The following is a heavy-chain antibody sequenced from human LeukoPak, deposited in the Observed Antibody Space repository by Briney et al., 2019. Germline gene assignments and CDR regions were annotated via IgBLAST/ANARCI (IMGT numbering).Heavy chain of an antibody. D-gene: IGHD5-18*01. CDR3: ARASYRPANFDY. CDR2: IYYSGST. CDR1: GGSISSYY. Sequence: SETLSLTCTVSGGSISSYYWSWIRQPPGKGLEWIGYIYYSGSTNYNPSLKSRVTISVDTSKNQFSLKLSSVTAADTAVYYCARASYRPANFDYWGQGTLDTVSS. V-gene: IGHV4-59*01. J-gene: IGHJ4*02.